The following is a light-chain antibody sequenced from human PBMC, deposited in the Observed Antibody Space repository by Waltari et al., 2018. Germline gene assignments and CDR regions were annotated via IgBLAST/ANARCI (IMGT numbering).Light chain of an antibody. V-gene: IGLV1-47*01. CDR3: ASWDDSLSGPV. CDR2: RNT. Sequence: QPVLTQPPSASGTPGQRGTISCSGSSSNIGSNYVYWYQHVPGAAPKLLLYRNTQRPSGVPDRFSGSKSGTSASLAISGLRSEDEADYFCASWDDSLSGPVFGGGTKLTVL. J-gene: IGLJ2*01. CDR1: SSNIGSNY.